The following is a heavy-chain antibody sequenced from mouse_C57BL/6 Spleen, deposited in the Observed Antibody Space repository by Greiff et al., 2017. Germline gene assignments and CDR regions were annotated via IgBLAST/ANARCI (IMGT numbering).Heavy chain of an antibody. CDR2: IYPSDSET. CDR3: ARRKPDEYEAMDY. D-gene: IGHD2-4*01. J-gene: IGHJ4*01. Sequence: QVQLQQPGAELVRPGSSVKLSCTASGYTFTSYWMDWVKQRPGQGLEWIGNIYPSDSETHYTQKFKDKATLTVDKSSSTAYMQLSSLTSEDSAVYYCARRKPDEYEAMDYWGQGTSVTVSS. CDR1: GYTFTSYW. V-gene: IGHV1-61*01.